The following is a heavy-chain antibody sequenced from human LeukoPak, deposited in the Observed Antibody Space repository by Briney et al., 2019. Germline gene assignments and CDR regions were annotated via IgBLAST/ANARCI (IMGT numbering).Heavy chain of an antibody. V-gene: IGHV3-11*03. CDR1: GFTFGDYH. CDR3: ARAIAVTPWYFDL. CDR2: IRSSGSDT. D-gene: IGHD6-19*01. Sequence: GGSLRLSCAASGFTFGDYHMSWIRQAPGKGLEWISYIRSSGSDTNYADSVRGRFTISRDNAKNSLYLQMNSLRAEDTAVYYCARAIAVTPWYFDLWGRGTLVTVSS. J-gene: IGHJ2*01.